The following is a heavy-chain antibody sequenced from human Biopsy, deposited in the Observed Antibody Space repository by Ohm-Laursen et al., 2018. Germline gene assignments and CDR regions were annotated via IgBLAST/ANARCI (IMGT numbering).Heavy chain of an antibody. CDR1: GGSFTYYY. V-gene: IGHV4-59*08. D-gene: IGHD2-2*01. CDR2: IDYSGST. J-gene: IGHJ2*01. Sequence: PGTLSLTCTVSGGSFTYYYWSWIRQPPGEGLEWIAYIDYSGSTNCDPSLKSRVNISIDTSKNQFSLRLSAVTAADTAVYYCARRRCSSTSCVDWYFDLWGRGTLVTVSS. CDR3: ARRRCSSTSCVDWYFDL.